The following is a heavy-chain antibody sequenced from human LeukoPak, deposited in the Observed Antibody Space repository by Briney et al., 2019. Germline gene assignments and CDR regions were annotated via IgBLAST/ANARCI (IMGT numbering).Heavy chain of an antibody. D-gene: IGHD3-10*01. CDR3: ARDPGGNYFGPGTHFAH. V-gene: IGHV1-46*01. Sequence: GASVKVSCKASGYTFIHYYMYWVRQARGQGLEWMGRIDGETGNTRYAQNFQGRVSMTRDTSTSTVYMELSSLRFEDTAVYYCARDPGGNYFGPGTHFAHWGQGALVTVSS. CDR1: GYTFIHYY. J-gene: IGHJ5*02. CDR2: IDGETGNT.